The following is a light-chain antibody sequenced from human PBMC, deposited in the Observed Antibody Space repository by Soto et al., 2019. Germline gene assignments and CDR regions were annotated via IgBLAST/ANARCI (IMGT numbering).Light chain of an antibody. V-gene: IGKV3D-20*02. CDR3: QQRSSWPFT. CDR2: GAS. CDR1: QSVSRSY. Sequence: EIVLTQSPATLSLSPGERATLSCRASQSVSRSYLAWYQQKPGQAPRLLIYGASSRATGIPDRFSGSGSGTDFTLTISRLEPEDFAVYYCQQRSSWPFTFGPGTKVDIK. J-gene: IGKJ3*01.